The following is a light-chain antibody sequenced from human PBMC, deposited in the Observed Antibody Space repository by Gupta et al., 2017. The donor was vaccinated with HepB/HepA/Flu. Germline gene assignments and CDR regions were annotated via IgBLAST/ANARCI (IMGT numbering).Light chain of an antibody. CDR3: EQRSNCQPQGLT. CDR1: QSVSSY. J-gene: IGKJ4*01. Sequence: IVLTQSPATLSSSPGERATLSCRASQSVSSYLAWYQQKPGQSPRLLIYDASNRATGSPARFSGSGSGTDCTLTISSLEPKEFAIYYCEQRSNCQPQGLTFGGGTKVEIK. CDR2: DAS. V-gene: IGKV3-11*01.